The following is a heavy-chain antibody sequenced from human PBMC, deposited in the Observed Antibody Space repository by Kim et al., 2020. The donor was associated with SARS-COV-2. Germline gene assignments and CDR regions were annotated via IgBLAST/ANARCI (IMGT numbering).Heavy chain of an antibody. V-gene: IGHV3-30*18. CDR1: GFTFSSYG. J-gene: IGHJ4*01. CDR2: ISYDGSNK. CDR3: AKANNGGRFDY. D-gene: IGHD2-8*01. Sequence: GGSLRLSCAASGFTFSSYGMHWVRQAPGKGLEWVAVISYDGSNKYYADSVKGRFTISRDNSKNTLYLQMNSLRAEDTAVYYCAKANNGGRFDYWGQEPWSPSPQ.